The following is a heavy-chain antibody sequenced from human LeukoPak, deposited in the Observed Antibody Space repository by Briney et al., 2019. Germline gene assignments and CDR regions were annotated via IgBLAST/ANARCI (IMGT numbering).Heavy chain of an antibody. D-gene: IGHD3-22*01. CDR3: ARDSQDSSGYSDDAFDI. CDR2: IYYSGST. J-gene: IGHJ3*02. V-gene: IGHV4-34*01. Sequence: SETLSLTCAVYGGSFSGYYWSWIRQPPGKGLEWIGSIYYSGSTYYNPSLKSRVTISVDTSKNQFSLKLSSVTAADTAVYYCARDSQDSSGYSDDAFDIWGQGTMVTVSS. CDR1: GGSFSGYY.